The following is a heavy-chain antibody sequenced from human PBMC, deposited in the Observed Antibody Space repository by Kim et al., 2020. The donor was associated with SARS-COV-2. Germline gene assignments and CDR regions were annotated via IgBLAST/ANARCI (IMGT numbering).Heavy chain of an antibody. CDR2: IYSGGST. D-gene: IGHD3-22*01. J-gene: IGHJ6*02. Sequence: GGSLRLSCAASGFTVSSNYMSWVRQAPGKGLEWVSVIYSGGSTYYADSVKGRFTISRDNSKNTLYLQMNSLRAEDTAVYYCTREGYYYDSSGYSDPRYYYGMDVWGQGTTVTVSS. CDR1: GFTVSSNY. V-gene: IGHV3-66*01. CDR3: TREGYYYDSSGYSDPRYYYGMDV.